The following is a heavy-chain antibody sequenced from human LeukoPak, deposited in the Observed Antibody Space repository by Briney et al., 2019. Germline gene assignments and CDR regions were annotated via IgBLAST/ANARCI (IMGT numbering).Heavy chain of an antibody. CDR2: IYTSGST. D-gene: IGHD3-10*01. Sequence: SETLSLTCTVSGGSISSYYWSWIRQPAGKGLEWIGRIYTSGSTNYNPSLKSRVTISVDTSKNQFSLNLSSVTAADTAVYYCARGSGYYGWFDPWGQGTLVTVSS. CDR1: GGSISSYY. V-gene: IGHV4-4*07. CDR3: ARGSGYYGWFDP. J-gene: IGHJ5*02.